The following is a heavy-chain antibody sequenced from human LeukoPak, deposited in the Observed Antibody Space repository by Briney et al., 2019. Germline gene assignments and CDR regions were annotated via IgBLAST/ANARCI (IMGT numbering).Heavy chain of an antibody. D-gene: IGHD3-3*01. CDR3: ARVGTKSYYDFWSGPVYYFDY. CDR1: GGSITSYY. V-gene: IGHV4-59*01. Sequence: SETLSLTCTVSGGSITSYYWSWIRQPPGKGLEWIGYISYSGSTNYNPSLKSRVTISVDTSKNQFSLKLSSVTAADTAVYYCARVGTKSYYDFWSGPVYYFDYWGQGTLVTVSS. J-gene: IGHJ4*02. CDR2: ISYSGST.